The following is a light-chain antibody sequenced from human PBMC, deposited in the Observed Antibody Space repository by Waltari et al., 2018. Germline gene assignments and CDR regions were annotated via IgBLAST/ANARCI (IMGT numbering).Light chain of an antibody. CDR2: GAS. Sequence: EIVLTQSPGTLSLSPGERATLPCRASQNIGRYLIRYQQKPGQAPRLLIYGASSRAAGIPDRFSGSGSGTDFSLTISRLEPEDFAVYYCQNHERLPAVFGQGTKVEIK. CDR1: QNIGRY. V-gene: IGKV3-20*01. J-gene: IGKJ1*01. CDR3: QNHERLPAV.